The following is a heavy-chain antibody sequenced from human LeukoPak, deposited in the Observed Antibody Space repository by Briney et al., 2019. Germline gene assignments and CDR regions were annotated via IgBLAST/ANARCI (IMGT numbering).Heavy chain of an antibody. CDR3: ARGTYYYDSSGTYDAFDI. CDR1: GGTFSSYA. Sequence: GASVKVSCKASGGTFSSYAISWVRQAPGQGLEWMGGIIPIFGTANYAQKFQGRVTITTDESTSTAYMELSSLRSEDTAVYYCARGTYYYDSSGTYDAFDIWGQGTMVTVSS. V-gene: IGHV1-69*05. D-gene: IGHD3-22*01. CDR2: IIPIFGTA. J-gene: IGHJ3*02.